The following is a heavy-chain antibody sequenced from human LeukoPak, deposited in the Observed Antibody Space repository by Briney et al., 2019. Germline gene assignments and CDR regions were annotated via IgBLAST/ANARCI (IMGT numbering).Heavy chain of an antibody. V-gene: IGHV4-39*07. D-gene: IGHD3-3*01. J-gene: IGHJ4*02. CDR1: GGSISNSNYY. CDR2: IYYSGST. CDR3: ARADYDFWSNFDY. Sequence: PSETLSLTCTVSGGSISNSNYYWGWIRQPPGKGLEWIGSIYYSGSTYYNPSLKSRVTISIDTSKNQFSLKLSSVTAADTAVYYCARADYDFWSNFDYWGQGTLVTVSS.